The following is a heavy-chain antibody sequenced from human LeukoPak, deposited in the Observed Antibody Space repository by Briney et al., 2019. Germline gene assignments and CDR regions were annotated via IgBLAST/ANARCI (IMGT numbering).Heavy chain of an antibody. D-gene: IGHD3-10*01. Sequence: GASVKVCCKASGYTFTSYGISWVRQAPGQGLGWMGWISAYNGNTNYAQKLQGRVTMTTDTSTRTAYMELRSLRSDDTAVYYCARHTGSGSYYNRFINWFDPWGQGTLVTVSS. J-gene: IGHJ5*02. CDR3: ARHTGSGSYYNRFINWFDP. V-gene: IGHV1-18*01. CDR1: GYTFTSYG. CDR2: ISAYNGNT.